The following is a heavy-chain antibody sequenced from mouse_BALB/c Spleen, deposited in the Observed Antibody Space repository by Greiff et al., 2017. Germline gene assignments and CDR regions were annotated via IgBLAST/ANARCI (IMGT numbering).Heavy chain of an antibody. J-gene: IGHJ4*01. CDR1: GYAFSSSW. CDR3: ARRSSHYYAMDY. Sequence: QVQLQQSGPELVKPGASVKISCKASGYAFSSSWMNWVKQRPGQGLEWIGRIYPGDGDTNYNGKFKGKATLTADKSSSTAYMQLSSLTSVVSAVYFCARRSSHYYAMDYWGQGTSVTVSS. D-gene: IGHD1-1*01. CDR2: IYPGDGDT. V-gene: IGHV1-82*01.